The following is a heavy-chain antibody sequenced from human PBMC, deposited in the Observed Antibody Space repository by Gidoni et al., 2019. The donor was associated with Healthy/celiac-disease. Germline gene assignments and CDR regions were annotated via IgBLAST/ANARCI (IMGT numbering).Heavy chain of an antibody. Sequence: QVQLVESGGGVVQPGRSLRLSCAASGFNFSSYGMHWVRQAPGKGLEWVAVIWYDGSNKYYADSVKGRFTISRDNSKNTLYLQMNSLRAEDTAVYYCARDYSLYGSGSLDYWGQGTLVTVSS. CDR3: ARDYSLYGSGSLDY. CDR1: GFNFSSYG. V-gene: IGHV3-33*01. J-gene: IGHJ4*02. D-gene: IGHD3-10*01. CDR2: IWYDGSNK.